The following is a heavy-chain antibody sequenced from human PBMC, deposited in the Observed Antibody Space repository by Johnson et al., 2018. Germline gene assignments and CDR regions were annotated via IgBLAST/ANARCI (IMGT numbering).Heavy chain of an antibody. CDR2: IHIAESHP. J-gene: IGHJ6*02. D-gene: IGHD1-14*01. V-gene: IGHV3-74*01. CDR3: ARARSRTSGGYGMDV. Sequence: VQLQESGGGLVQPGGSLRLSCVASEFTFSRYWMNWVRQVPGKGLMWVSRIHIAESHPSYADSVKGRFTISRDNAKNTLYLQMNSLRDEDTAVYYCARARSRTSGGYGMDVWGQGTTVTVSS. CDR1: EFTFSRYW.